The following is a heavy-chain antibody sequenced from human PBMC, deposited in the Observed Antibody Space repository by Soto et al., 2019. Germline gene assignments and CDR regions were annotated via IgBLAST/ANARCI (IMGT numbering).Heavy chain of an antibody. CDR1: GFTFGVYT. CDR2: ISSTSTSI. J-gene: IGHJ5*02. Sequence: XGSLRLSCEASGFTFGVYTMHWVRQAPGKGLEWISSISSTSTSIFYADSVKGRFTISRDNAKNTLYLEMNSLRDEDTAVYFCARDGYSTSSDWPWFDPWGPGTLVTVSS. D-gene: IGHD2-21*01. CDR3: ARDGYSTSSDWPWFDP. V-gene: IGHV3-48*02.